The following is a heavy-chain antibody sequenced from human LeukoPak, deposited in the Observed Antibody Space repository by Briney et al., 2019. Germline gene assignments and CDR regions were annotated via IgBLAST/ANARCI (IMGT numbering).Heavy chain of an antibody. CDR1: GFTFSSYG. Sequence: GGSLRLSCAASGFTFSSYGMHWVRQAPGKGLEWVAFIRYDGSNKYYADSVKGRFTISRDNSKNTLYLQMNSLRAEDTAVYYCAKDNTGGGYPTYYFDCWGQGTLVTVSS. V-gene: IGHV3-30*02. CDR2: IRYDGSNK. CDR3: AKDNTGGGYPTYYFDC. D-gene: IGHD3-22*01. J-gene: IGHJ4*02.